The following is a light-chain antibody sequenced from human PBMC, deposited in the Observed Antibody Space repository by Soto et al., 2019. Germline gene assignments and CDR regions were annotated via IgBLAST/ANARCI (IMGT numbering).Light chain of an antibody. J-gene: IGKJ1*01. Sequence: DIQMTQSPSSLSASVGDRVTITCRASQSISSYLNWYQQKPGKAPKLLIYAASNLQIEVPSMFSGSGSGTDFTLTISSLQPEDFATYYCQQSYSTPRWAFGQGTKVELK. CDR1: QSISSY. V-gene: IGKV1-39*01. CDR2: AAS. CDR3: QQSYSTPRWA.